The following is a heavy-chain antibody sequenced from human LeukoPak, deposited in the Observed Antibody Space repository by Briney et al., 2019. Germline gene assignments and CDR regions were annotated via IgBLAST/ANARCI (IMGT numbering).Heavy chain of an antibody. V-gene: IGHV3-23*01. CDR1: GFTFSSYA. Sequence: PGGSLRLSCAASGFTFSSYAMSWVRQAPGKGLEWVSAISGSGGSTYYADSVKGRFTISRDNAKNSLYLQMNSLRAEDTAVYYCARDSGSSGYYWGQGTLVTVSS. CDR2: ISGSGGST. D-gene: IGHD3-22*01. J-gene: IGHJ4*02. CDR3: ARDSGSSGYY.